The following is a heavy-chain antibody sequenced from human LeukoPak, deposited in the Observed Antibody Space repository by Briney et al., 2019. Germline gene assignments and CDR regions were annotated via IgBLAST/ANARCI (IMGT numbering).Heavy chain of an antibody. D-gene: IGHD6-13*01. J-gene: IGHJ4*02. CDR3: ARDLSSSWYFLPFDY. CDR1: GFTFSSYR. V-gene: IGHV3-74*01. Sequence: PGGSLRLSCAASGFTFSSYRMHWVRQAPGKGLVWVSRINSDGSSTIYADSVKGRFTISRDNAKNSLYLQMNSLRAEDTAVYYCARDLSSSWYFLPFDYWGQGTLVTVSS. CDR2: INSDGSST.